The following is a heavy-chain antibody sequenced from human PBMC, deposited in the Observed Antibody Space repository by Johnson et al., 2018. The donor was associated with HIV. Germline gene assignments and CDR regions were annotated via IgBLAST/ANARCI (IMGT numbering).Heavy chain of an antibody. D-gene: IGHD6-19*01. CDR1: GFTFSSYG. Sequence: QVQLVESGGGVVQPGGSLRLSCAASGFTFSSYGMHWVRQAPGKGLEWVAFIRYDGSHKYYADSVKGRFTISRDNSKNTLYLQMNSLRAEDTAVYYCAKIIGYSSGLEIWGQGTMVTVSS. CDR3: AKIIGYSSGLEI. CDR2: IRYDGSHK. V-gene: IGHV3-30*02. J-gene: IGHJ3*02.